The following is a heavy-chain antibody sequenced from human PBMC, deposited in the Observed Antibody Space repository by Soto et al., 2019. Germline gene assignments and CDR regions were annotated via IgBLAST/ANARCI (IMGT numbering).Heavy chain of an antibody. CDR2: ISAYNGNT. J-gene: IGHJ4*02. CDR3: ASEPPRYCISTSCSNENPDY. V-gene: IGHV1-18*01. CDR1: GYTFTSYG. Sequence: QVQLVQSGAEVKKPGASVKVSCKASGYTFTSYGISWVRQAPGQGLEWMGWISAYNGNTNYAQKLQGRVTMTTDTSTSTAYMELRSLRSDDTAVYYCASEPPRYCISTSCSNENPDYWGPGTLVTVSS. D-gene: IGHD2-2*01.